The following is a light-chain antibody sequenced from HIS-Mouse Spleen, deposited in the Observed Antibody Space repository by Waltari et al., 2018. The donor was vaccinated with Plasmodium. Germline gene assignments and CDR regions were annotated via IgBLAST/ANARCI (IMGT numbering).Light chain of an antibody. CDR2: EVS. Sequence: QSALTQPASVSGSPGQSITISCTGTSSDVGGYNYVSWYQQHPGKAPKLMIYEVSNRPSGVSTRCSGSKSCNTASLPISGLQAEDEADYYCSSDTSSSTLEVFGGGTKLTVL. V-gene: IGLV2-14*01. J-gene: IGLJ3*02. CDR1: SSDVGGYNY. CDR3: SSDTSSSTLEV.